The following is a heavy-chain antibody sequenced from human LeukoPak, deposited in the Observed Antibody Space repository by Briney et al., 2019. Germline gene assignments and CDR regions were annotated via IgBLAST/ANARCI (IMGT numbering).Heavy chain of an antibody. D-gene: IGHD3-16*01. V-gene: IGHV1-18*01. CDR2: ISDHNGNP. J-gene: IGHJ4*02. CDR3: ARDSVLGASYTDH. Sequence: GASVKVSCKASGYIFSNYGISWARQAPGQGLEWMGWISDHNGNPNYAQKFEGRVTMTTDTSTSTAYMELTSLTSDDTAVYYCARDSVLGASYTDHWGQGTLVTVSS. CDR1: GYIFSNYG.